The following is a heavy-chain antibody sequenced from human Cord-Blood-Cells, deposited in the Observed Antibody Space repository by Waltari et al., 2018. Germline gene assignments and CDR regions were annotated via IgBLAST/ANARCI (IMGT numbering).Heavy chain of an antibody. CDR3: ARVSAEYQLRYGGFDY. V-gene: IGHV1-69*01. Sequence: QVQLVQSGAEVKKPGSSVKVSCKASGGTFSSYAISWVRQAPGQGLEWMGWIIPIFGTANYAQKFQGRVTITADESASTAYMELSSLRSEDTAVYYCARVSAEYQLRYGGFDYWGQGTLVTVSS. D-gene: IGHD2-2*02. J-gene: IGHJ4*02. CDR1: GGTFSSYA. CDR2: IIPIFGTA.